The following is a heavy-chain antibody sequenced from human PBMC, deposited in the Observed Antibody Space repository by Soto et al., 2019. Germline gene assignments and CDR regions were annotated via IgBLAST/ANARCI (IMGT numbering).Heavy chain of an antibody. V-gene: IGHV2-5*01. CDR3: AHTTDPYSGYAAGFDY. CDR1: GFSLSTGGMG. J-gene: IGHJ4*02. CDR2: VYWNDDK. Sequence: QITLKESGPTLVEPTQTLTLTCTFSGFSLSTGGMGVGWIRQPPGKALEWLALVYWNDDKRYSPFLKSRLTITKDTFKKQVVLTMTTMNPVDTATYYCAHTTDPYSGYAAGFDYWGQGTLVTVSS. D-gene: IGHD5-12*01.